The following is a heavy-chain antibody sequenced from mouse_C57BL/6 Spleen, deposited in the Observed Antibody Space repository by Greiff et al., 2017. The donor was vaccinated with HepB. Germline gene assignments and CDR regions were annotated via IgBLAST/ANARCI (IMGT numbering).Heavy chain of an antibody. Sequence: EVQVVESGGGLVKPGGSLKLSCAASGFTFSSYAMSWVRQTPEKRLEWVATISDGGSYTYYPDNVKGRFTISRDNAKNNLYLQMSHLKSEDTAMYYCARDSDYDRGYFDYWGQGTTLTVSS. J-gene: IGHJ2*01. D-gene: IGHD2-4*01. CDR3: ARDSDYDRGYFDY. CDR1: GFTFSSYA. V-gene: IGHV5-4*01. CDR2: ISDGGSYT.